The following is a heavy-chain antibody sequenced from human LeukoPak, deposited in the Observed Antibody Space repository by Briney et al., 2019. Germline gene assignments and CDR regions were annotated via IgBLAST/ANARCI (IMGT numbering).Heavy chain of an antibody. V-gene: IGHV3-7*01. CDR3: ARARIYYDSSGYQYYFDY. CDR1: GFTFSSYW. CDR2: IKQDGSEK. D-gene: IGHD3-22*01. J-gene: IGHJ4*02. Sequence: PGGTLRLSCAASGFTFSSYWMSWVRQAPGKGLEWVANIKQDGSEKYYVDSVKGRFTISRDNAKNSLYLQMNSLRAEDTAVYYCARARIYYDSSGYQYYFDYWGQGTLVTVSS.